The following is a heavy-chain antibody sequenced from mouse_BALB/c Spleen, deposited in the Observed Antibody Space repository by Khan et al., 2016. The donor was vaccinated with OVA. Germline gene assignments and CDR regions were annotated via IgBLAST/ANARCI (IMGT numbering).Heavy chain of an antibody. CDR3: ARSGTTVVAYWYFGV. Sequence: EVQLQQSGPDLVKPSQSLSLTCTVTGYSITSGYSWHWIRQFPGNKLEWMGYIHYSGSTNYNPSLKSRISITRDTSKNQFFLQLNSVTTEDTATYYCARSGTTVVAYWYFGVWGAGTTVTVSS. D-gene: IGHD1-1*01. V-gene: IGHV3-1*02. J-gene: IGHJ1*01. CDR1: GYSITSGYS. CDR2: IHYSGST.